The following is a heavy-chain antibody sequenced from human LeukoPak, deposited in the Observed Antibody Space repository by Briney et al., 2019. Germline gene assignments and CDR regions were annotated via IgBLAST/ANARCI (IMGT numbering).Heavy chain of an antibody. V-gene: IGHV4-4*02. Sequence: SGTLSLTCAVSGDSISSSNWWSWVRQPPGKGLEWIGEIYHSGSTNYNPSLKSRVTISVDKSKNQFSLKLSSVTAADTAVYYCTRVLMRGYSGYGGDYYYGMDVWGQGTTVTVSS. CDR2: IYHSGST. J-gene: IGHJ6*02. CDR3: TRVLMRGYSGYGGDYYYGMDV. D-gene: IGHD5-12*01. CDR1: GDSISSSNW.